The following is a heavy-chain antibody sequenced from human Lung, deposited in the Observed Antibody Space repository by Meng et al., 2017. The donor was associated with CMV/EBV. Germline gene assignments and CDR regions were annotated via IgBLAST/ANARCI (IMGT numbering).Heavy chain of an antibody. J-gene: IGHJ4*02. D-gene: IGHD1-1*01. CDR2: IWFDGSSK. CDR1: GLSTYG. V-gene: IGHV3-30*02. Sequence: QVQLGESGGGGVQPGGSLRLSCGASGLSTYGMHWVRQVPGKGLEWVAFIWFDGSSKYYADSVKGRFSISRDNSKNTLYLQMNSLRPEDTGVYYCAKDGKSGGYFDYWGQGALVTVSS. CDR3: AKDGKSGGYFDY.